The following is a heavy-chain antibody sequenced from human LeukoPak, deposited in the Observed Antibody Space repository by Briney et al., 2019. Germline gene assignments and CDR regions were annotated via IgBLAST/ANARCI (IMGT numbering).Heavy chain of an antibody. D-gene: IGHD3/OR15-3a*01. CDR1: GGSISSSSYY. CDR2: IYYSGST. Sequence: ASETLSLTCTVSGGSISSSSYYWGWIRQPPGKGLEWIGSIYYSGSTYYNPSLKSRVTISVDTSKNQFSLKLTSVTAADTAVYYCARGGDWDEREDWFDPWGQGTLVTVSS. J-gene: IGHJ5*02. V-gene: IGHV4-39*07. CDR3: ARGGDWDEREDWFDP.